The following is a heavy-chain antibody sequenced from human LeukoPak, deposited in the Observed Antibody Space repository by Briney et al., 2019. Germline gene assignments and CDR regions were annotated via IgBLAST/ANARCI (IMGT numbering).Heavy chain of an antibody. D-gene: IGHD4-17*01. CDR1: GFPFSSHW. V-gene: IGHV3-23*01. Sequence: GGSLRLSCEASGFPFSSHWMHWVRQAPGKGLEWVSGISGSAGRTYHAESVKGRFTISRDNSKNTLFLQINSLTAEDTAVYYCAKDLTVTTRGTYAFDIWGPGTMVTVSS. J-gene: IGHJ3*02. CDR2: ISGSAGRT. CDR3: AKDLTVTTRGTYAFDI.